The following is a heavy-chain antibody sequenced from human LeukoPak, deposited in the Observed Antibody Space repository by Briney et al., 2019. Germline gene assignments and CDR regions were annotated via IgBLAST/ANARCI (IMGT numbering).Heavy chain of an antibody. CDR1: GFTFSTYS. D-gene: IGHD1-26*01. V-gene: IGHV3-21*04. Sequence: GGSLRLSCAASGFTFSTYSMNWVRQAPGKGLEWVSSISSSSSYIYYADSVKGRFTISRDNAKNSLFLQMNSLRAEDTAVYYCAREIVGTPWVDYWGQGTLVTVSS. J-gene: IGHJ4*02. CDR3: AREIVGTPWVDY. CDR2: ISSSSSYI.